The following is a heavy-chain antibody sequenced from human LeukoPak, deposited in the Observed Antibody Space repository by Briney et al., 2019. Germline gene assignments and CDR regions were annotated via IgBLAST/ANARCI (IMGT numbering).Heavy chain of an antibody. J-gene: IGHJ4*02. CDR3: ARDSGTGWSPFDY. CDR1: GYTLSNCA. Sequence: GASVKVSCKASGYTLSNCAMNWVRQAPGQGLEWMGWINTNTGNPTYAQGFTGRFVFSLDTSVSTAYLQISSLKAEDTAIYYCARDSGTGWSPFDYWGQGTLVTVSS. V-gene: IGHV7-4-1*02. CDR2: INTNTGNP. D-gene: IGHD6-19*01.